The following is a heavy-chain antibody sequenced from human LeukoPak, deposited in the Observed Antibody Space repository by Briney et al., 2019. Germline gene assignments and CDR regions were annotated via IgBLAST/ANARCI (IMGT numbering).Heavy chain of an antibody. CDR2: IWYDGSNK. V-gene: IGHV3-33*01. Sequence: PGRSLRLSCAASGFTFSSYDMHWVRQALGKGLEWVAVIWYDGSNKYYADSVKGRFTISRDNSKNTLYLQMNSLRAEDTAVYYCARDQGIAAALYWGQGTLVTVSS. J-gene: IGHJ4*02. CDR3: ARDQGIAAALY. CDR1: GFTFSSYD. D-gene: IGHD6-13*01.